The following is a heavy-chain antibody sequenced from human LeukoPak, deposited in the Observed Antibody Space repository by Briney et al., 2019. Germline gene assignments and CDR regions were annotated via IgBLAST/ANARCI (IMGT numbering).Heavy chain of an antibody. CDR2: ISGSGGST. J-gene: IGHJ4*02. Sequence: GGTLRLSCAASGFTFSSYGMSWVRQAPGKGLEWVSAISGSGGSTYYADSVKGRFTISRDNSKNTLYLQMNSLRAEDTAVYYCAESPNTGGYRYYFDYWGQGTLVTVSS. D-gene: IGHD5-12*01. CDR3: AESPNTGGYRYYFDY. CDR1: GFTFSSYG. V-gene: IGHV3-23*01.